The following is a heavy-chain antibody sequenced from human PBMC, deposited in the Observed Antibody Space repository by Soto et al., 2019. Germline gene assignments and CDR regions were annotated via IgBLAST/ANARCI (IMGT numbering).Heavy chain of an antibody. J-gene: IGHJ6*02. D-gene: IGHD3-22*01. CDR3: ARAVDSSGYYYYYYYGMDV. V-gene: IGHV4-31*03. CDR2: IYYSGST. Sequence: SETLSLTCTVSGGSISSGGYYWSWIRQHPGKGLEWIGYIYYSGSTYYNPSLKSRVTISVDTSKNQFSLKLSSVTAADTAVYYCARAVDSSGYYYYYYYGMDVWGQGTTVTVAS. CDR1: GGSISSGGYY.